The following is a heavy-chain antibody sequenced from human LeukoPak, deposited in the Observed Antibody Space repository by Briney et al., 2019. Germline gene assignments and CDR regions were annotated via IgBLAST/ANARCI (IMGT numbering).Heavy chain of an antibody. CDR3: ARDRAANQDWVEFDP. Sequence: AGGSLRLSCAVSGFRFSDYYMSWVRQAPGKGLEWVGLIRDSGEAFYADFARGRFAISRDESENTLYLQMNSLRVEDTAVYFCARDRAANQDWVEFDPWGQGTPVIVSS. CDR2: IRDSGEA. D-gene: IGHD3/OR15-3a*01. V-gene: IGHV3-66*03. J-gene: IGHJ5*02. CDR1: GFRFSDYY.